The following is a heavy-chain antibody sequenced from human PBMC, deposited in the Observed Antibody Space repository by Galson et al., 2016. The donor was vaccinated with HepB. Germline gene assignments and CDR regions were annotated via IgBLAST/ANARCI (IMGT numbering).Heavy chain of an antibody. J-gene: IGHJ4*02. CDR3: ARHIRFGYYYDT. D-gene: IGHD3-22*01. V-gene: IGHV4-39*01. CDR2: VYYSGSA. Sequence: SETLSLTCTVSGGSISSSSYYWSWIRQSPNKGLEWIGSVYYSGSAYYNSSLKRRVTMSVDTVKNQFSLKVNSLTAADTAVYYCARHIRFGYYYDTWGQGTLATVSS. CDR1: GGSISSSSYY.